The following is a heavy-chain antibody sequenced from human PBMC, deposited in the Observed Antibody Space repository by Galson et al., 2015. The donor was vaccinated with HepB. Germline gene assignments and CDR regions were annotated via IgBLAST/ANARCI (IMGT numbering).Heavy chain of an antibody. V-gene: IGHV1-18*01. Sequence: SVKVSCKASGYTFTSYGISWVRQAPGQGLEWMGWISAYNGNTSYAQKLQGRVTMTTDTSTSTAYMELRSLRSDDTAVYYCARDRPEYYYGSGSPDYWGPGTLVTVSS. CDR3: ARDRPEYYYGSGSPDY. CDR2: ISAYNGNT. D-gene: IGHD3-10*01. J-gene: IGHJ4*02. CDR1: GYTFTSYG.